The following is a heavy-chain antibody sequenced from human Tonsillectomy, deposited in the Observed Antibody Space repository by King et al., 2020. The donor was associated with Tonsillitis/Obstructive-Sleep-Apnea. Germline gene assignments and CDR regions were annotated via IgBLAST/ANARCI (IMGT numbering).Heavy chain of an antibody. D-gene: IGHD3-10*01. J-gene: IGHJ6*02. CDR2: IWYDRSNT. V-gene: IGHV3-33*01. Sequence: VQLVESGGGVVQPGGSLTLSCAASGFTFSTYGMHWVRQAPGKGLEWVAAIWYDRSNTYYADSLKGRFTISRDNSKNTLYLQMNSLRAEDTALYYCARDDYYGSGSYRYYYGLDVWGQGTTVTVPS. CDR1: GFTFSTYG. CDR3: ARDDYYGSGSYRYYYGLDV.